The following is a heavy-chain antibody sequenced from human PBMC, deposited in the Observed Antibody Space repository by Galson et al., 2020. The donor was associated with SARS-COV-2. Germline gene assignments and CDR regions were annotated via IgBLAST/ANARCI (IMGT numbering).Heavy chain of an antibody. J-gene: IGHJ3*02. Sequence: RGSLRLSCAASGFTFSTYAMNWVRQAPGKGLEWVSYISSSGGTRYYPDSVKGRFTISRDNAKNSLYLQMNSLRAEDTALYYCARNPGYISGWGDVYDSWGQGTMVSVSS. V-gene: IGHV3-48*03. CDR1: GFTFSTYA. CDR3: ARNPGYISGWGDVYDS. D-gene: IGHD6-19*01. CDR2: ISSSGGTR.